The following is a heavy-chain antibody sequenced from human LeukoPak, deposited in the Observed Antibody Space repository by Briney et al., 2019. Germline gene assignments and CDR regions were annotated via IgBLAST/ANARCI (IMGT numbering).Heavy chain of an antibody. J-gene: IGHJ4*02. D-gene: IGHD6-13*01. CDR3: AKAHLYSSSWYFDH. CDR2: ISWNSGSI. V-gene: IGHV3-9*01. Sequence: GGSLRLSCAASGFTFDDYAMHWVRQAPGKGLEWVSGISWNSGSIGYADSVKGRFTIYRDNAKNSLYLQMNSLRAEDTALYYCAKAHLYSSSWYFDHWGQGTLVTVSS. CDR1: GFTFDDYA.